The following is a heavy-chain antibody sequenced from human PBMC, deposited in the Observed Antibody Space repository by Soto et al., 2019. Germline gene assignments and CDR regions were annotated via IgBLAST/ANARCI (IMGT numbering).Heavy chain of an antibody. D-gene: IGHD6-19*01. V-gene: IGHV1-18*01. CDR1: GYTFTSYG. CDR2: ISAYNGNT. CDR3: ARDRQWLAQNWFDP. Sequence: GASVKVSCKASGYTFTSYGISWVRQAPGQGLEWMGWISAYNGNTNYAQKLQGRVTMTTDTSTGTAYMELRSLRSDDTAVYYCARDRQWLAQNWFDPWGQGTLVTVSS. J-gene: IGHJ5*02.